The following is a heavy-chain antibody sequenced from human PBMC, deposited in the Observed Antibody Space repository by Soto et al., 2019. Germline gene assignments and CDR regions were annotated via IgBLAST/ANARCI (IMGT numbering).Heavy chain of an antibody. CDR1: GFIFSSYG. D-gene: IGHD3-22*01. Sequence: QVQLVESGGGVVQPGRSLRLSCAASGFIFSSYGMHWVRQAPGKGLEWVAVISYDGSNKYYADSVKGRFTISRDNSKNTLYLQMNSLRAEDTAVYYCARDWVSDSSGYRGLWYWGQGTLVTVSS. J-gene: IGHJ4*02. V-gene: IGHV3-30*19. CDR3: ARDWVSDSSGYRGLWY. CDR2: ISYDGSNK.